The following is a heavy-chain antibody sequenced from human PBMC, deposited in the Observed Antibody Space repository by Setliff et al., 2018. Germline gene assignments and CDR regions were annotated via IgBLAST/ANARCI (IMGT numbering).Heavy chain of an antibody. CDR3: ARTCSGSGCYAGLES. V-gene: IGHV3-33*08. J-gene: IGHJ4*02. CDR1: GFTFSTYR. CDR2: IWDDGGRK. Sequence: PGGSLRLSCAASGFTFSTYRMHWVRQAPGKGLEWVAVIWDDGGRKYHADSVKGRFTISRDNSKNTLYLQMNSLRPDDTAVYYCARTCSGSGCYAGLESWGQGTPGTAPQ. D-gene: IGHD2-15*01.